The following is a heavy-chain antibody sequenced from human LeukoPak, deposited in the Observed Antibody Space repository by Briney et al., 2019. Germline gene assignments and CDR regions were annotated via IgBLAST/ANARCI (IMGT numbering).Heavy chain of an antibody. J-gene: IGHJ4*02. Sequence: ASVKVSCKASGYTFTSYYMHWVRQAPGQGLEWMGIINPSGGSTSYAQKFQDRVTMTRDTSTSTVYMELSSLKSEDTAVFYCAISGNYFRPFDYWGQGTLVSVSS. CDR3: AISGNYFRPFDY. CDR1: GYTFTSYY. D-gene: IGHD1-26*01. CDR2: INPSGGST. V-gene: IGHV1-46*01.